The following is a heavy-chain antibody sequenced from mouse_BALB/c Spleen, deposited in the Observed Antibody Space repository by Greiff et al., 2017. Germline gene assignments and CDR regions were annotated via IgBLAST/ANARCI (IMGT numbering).Heavy chain of an antibody. CDR3: TRETARATAFDY. V-gene: IGHV1-69*02. Sequence: VQLQQPGAELVRPGASVKLSCKASGYTFTSYWINWVKQRPGQGLEWIGNIYPSDSYTNYNQKFKDKATLTVDKSSSTAYMQLSSPTSEDSAVYYCTRETARATAFDYWGQGTTLTVSS. D-gene: IGHD3-2*01. J-gene: IGHJ2*01. CDR1: GYTFTSYW. CDR2: IYPSDSYT.